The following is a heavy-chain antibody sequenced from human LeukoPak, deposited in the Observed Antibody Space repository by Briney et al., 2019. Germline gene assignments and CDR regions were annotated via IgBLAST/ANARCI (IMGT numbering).Heavy chain of an antibody. CDR2: INHSGST. CDR1: GGSFSGYY. Sequence: SETLSLTCAVYGGSFSGYYWSWIRQPPGKGLEWIGEINHSGSTNYNPSLKSRVTISVDTSKNQFSLKLSSVTAADTAVYYCARGGWLVSLDYWGQGTLVTVSS. V-gene: IGHV4-34*01. J-gene: IGHJ4*02. CDR3: ARGGWLVSLDY. D-gene: IGHD3-9*01.